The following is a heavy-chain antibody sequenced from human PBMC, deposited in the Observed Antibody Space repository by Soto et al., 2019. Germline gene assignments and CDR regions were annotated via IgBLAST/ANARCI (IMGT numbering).Heavy chain of an antibody. Sequence: LSLTCAVSGGSISSGGYSWSWIRQPPGKGLEWIGYIYHSGSTYYNPSLKSRVTISVDRSKNQFSLKLSSVTAADTAVYYCAREAYYGNWFDPWGQGTLVTVSS. D-gene: IGHD3-10*01. CDR2: IYHSGST. CDR1: GGSISSGGYS. V-gene: IGHV4-30-2*01. CDR3: AREAYYGNWFDP. J-gene: IGHJ5*02.